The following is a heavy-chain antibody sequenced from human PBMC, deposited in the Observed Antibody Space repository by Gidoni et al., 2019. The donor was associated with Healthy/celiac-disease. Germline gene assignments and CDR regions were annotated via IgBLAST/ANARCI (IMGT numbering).Heavy chain of an antibody. CDR3: TRSHYYGSGSYRDAFDI. CDR1: GFTFGDYA. D-gene: IGHD3-10*01. J-gene: IGHJ3*02. Sequence: EVQLVESGGGLVQPGRSLSLSCTASGFTFGDYAMSWFRQAPWKGLEWVGFIRSKAYGGTTEYAASVKGRFTISRDDSKSIAYLQMNSLKTEDTAVYYCTRSHYYGSGSYRDAFDIWGQGTMVTVSS. CDR2: IRSKAYGGTT. V-gene: IGHV3-49*03.